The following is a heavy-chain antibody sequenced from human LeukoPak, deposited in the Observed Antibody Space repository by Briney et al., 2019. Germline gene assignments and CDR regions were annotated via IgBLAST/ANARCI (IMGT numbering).Heavy chain of an antibody. CDR2: ISYDGSNK. J-gene: IGHJ3*02. CDR1: EFTFSSYA. V-gene: IGHV3-30-3*01. CDR3: AKDSGAFDI. Sequence: GGSLRLSCAASEFTFSSYAMHWVRQAPGKGLEWAAVISYDGSNKYYADSVKGRFTISRDNSKNTLYLQMNSLRAEDTAVYYCAKDSGAFDIWGQGTMVTVSS.